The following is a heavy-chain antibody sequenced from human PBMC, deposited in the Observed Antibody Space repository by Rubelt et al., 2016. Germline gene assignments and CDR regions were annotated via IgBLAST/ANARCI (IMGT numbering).Heavy chain of an antibody. V-gene: IGHV2-5*02. CDR1: GFSLSTSGVG. J-gene: IGHJ6*02. D-gene: IGHD3-16*01. CDR3: AGRGTVGYVLDV. Sequence: QITLKESGPTLVKPTQTLTLTCTFSGFSLSTSGVGVGWIRQPPGTALEWLALIYWDDDKRYSPSLKSRLTITKDTSKNQVVLTRTNMDPVDTATYYCAGRGTVGYVLDVWGQGTTVTVSS. CDR2: IYWDDDK.